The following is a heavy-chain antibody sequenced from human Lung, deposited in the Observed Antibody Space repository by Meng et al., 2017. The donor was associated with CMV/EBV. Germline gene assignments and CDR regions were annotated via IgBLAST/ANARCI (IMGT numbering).Heavy chain of an antibody. CDR1: GFTFSSYG. J-gene: IGHJ6*02. CDR3: AKDHLITIYWGGMDV. Sequence: GGSLRLSCAASGFTFSSYGMHWVRQAPGKGLEWVAVIWYDGSNKYYADSVKGRFTISRDNSKNTPYLQMNSLRAEDTTVYYCAKDHLITIYWGGMDVWGQGHXVTV. CDR2: IWYDGSNK. D-gene: IGHD3-3*01. V-gene: IGHV3-33*06.